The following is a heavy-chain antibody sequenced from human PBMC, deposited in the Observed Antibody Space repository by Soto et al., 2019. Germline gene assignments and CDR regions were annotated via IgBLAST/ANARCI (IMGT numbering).Heavy chain of an antibody. J-gene: IGHJ4*02. Sequence: ASVKCSCKASGYTFTDYFIHWVRQAPGQRLEWMGWINAGYGNTKYSQKFQGRVTITRDTSASTAYMELNSLRSEDTAVLYCAGTYYDILTGYSPNPFDYWGQGTLVTVSS. CDR3: AGTYYDILTGYSPNPFDY. CDR2: INAGYGNT. CDR1: GYTFTDYF. D-gene: IGHD3-9*01. V-gene: IGHV1-3*01.